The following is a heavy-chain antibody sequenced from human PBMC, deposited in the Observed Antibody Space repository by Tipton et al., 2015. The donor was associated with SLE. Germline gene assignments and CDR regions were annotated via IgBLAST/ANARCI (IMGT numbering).Heavy chain of an antibody. CDR1: GFTFSDYY. CDR3: AKEGGYGGGDCYSF. CDR2: ISSSSSYT. V-gene: IGHV3-11*05. J-gene: IGHJ4*02. D-gene: IGHD2-21*02. Sequence: SLRLSCAASGFTFSDYYMSWIRQAPGKGLEWVSYISSSSSYTNYADSVKGRFTISRDNAKNSLYLQMNSLRAEDTAVYYCAKEGGYGGGDCYSFWGQGTLVTVSS.